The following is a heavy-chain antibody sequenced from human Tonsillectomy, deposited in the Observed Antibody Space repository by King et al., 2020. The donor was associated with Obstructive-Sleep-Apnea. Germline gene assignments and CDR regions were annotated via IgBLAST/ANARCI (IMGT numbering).Heavy chain of an antibody. V-gene: IGHV3-49*05. Sequence: VQLVESGGGLVKPGRSLRLSCRISGFAFGDYGLNWFRQAPGKGLEWVAFIRSKDNGGTTEYAASVKGRLAISRDDSKSTAYLQMNSLKTEDSAVYYCISDGNFGYWGQGTLVTVSS. CDR3: ISDGNFGY. CDR2: IRSKDNGGTT. D-gene: IGHD1-26*01. CDR1: GFAFGDYG. J-gene: IGHJ4*02.